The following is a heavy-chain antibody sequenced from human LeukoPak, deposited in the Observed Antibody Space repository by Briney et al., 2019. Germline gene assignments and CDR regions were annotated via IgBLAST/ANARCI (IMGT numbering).Heavy chain of an antibody. J-gene: IGHJ4*02. CDR1: GFTFRIYS. V-gene: IGHV3-21*01. D-gene: IGHD5-18*01. Sequence: PGGSLRLSXAVSGFTFRIYSMNWVRRAPGKGLEGVSSIRSSSSYIYYADSVKCRFTISRDNSKNTLYLQMNSLRAEDTAVYYCARDRVDTAMARIFDDWGQGTLVTVSS. CDR3: ARDRVDTAMARIFDD. CDR2: IRSSSSYI.